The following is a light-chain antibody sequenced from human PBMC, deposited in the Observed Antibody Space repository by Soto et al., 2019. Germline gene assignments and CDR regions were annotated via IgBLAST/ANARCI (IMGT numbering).Light chain of an antibody. CDR3: SSYTSSRTLV. CDR2: DVS. J-gene: IGLJ2*01. CDR1: SSDVGAYNY. V-gene: IGLV2-14*01. Sequence: ALTQPASVSGSPGQSITISCTGTSSDVGAYNYVSWYQQHPGKAPKLMIYDVSNRPSGVSNRFSGSKSGNTASLTISGLQAEDEADYYCSSYTSSRTLVFGGGTKLTVL.